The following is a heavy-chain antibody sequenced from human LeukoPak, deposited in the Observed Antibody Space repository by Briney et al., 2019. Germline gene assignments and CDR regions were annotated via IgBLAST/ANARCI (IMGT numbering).Heavy chain of an antibody. Sequence: PSETLSLTCAVYGGSFNGYYWSWIRQPPGKGLEWIGEINHSGSTNYNPSLKSRVTISVDTSKNQFSLKLSSVTAADTAVYYCATIGYGPVHFDYWGQGTLVTVSS. CDR1: GGSFNGYY. J-gene: IGHJ4*02. CDR2: INHSGST. D-gene: IGHD3-10*01. CDR3: ATIGYGPVHFDY. V-gene: IGHV4-34*01.